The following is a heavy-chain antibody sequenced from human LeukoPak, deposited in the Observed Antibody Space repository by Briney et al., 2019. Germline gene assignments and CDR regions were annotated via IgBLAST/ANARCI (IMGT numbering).Heavy chain of an antibody. CDR2: IYHSGST. Sequence: SETLSLTCTVSGYSISSGYYWGWIRQPPGKGLEWIGSIYHSGSTYYNPSLKSRVTISVDTSKNQFSLKLSSVTAADTAVYYCARVLGGDYLIDYWGQGTLVTVSS. D-gene: IGHD4-17*01. J-gene: IGHJ4*02. CDR3: ARVLGGDYLIDY. V-gene: IGHV4-38-2*02. CDR1: GYSISSGYY.